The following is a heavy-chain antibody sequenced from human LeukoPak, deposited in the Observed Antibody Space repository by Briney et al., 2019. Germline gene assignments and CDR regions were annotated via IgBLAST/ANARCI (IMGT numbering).Heavy chain of an antibody. CDR3: AKGLGSGSNIFDY. CDR2: ISGSGGST. D-gene: IGHD3-10*01. CDR1: GFTFSSYP. J-gene: IGHJ4*02. Sequence: PGGSLRLSCAASGFTFSSYPMSRVRQAPGKGLEWVSAISGSGGSTYYADSVKGRFTISRDNSTNTLYLQKNSLRAEDTAVYYCAKGLGSGSNIFDYWGQGTLVTVSS. V-gene: IGHV3-23*01.